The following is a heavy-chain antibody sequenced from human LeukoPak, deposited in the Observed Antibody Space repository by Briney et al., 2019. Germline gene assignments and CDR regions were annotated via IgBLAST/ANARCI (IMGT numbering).Heavy chain of an antibody. J-gene: IGHJ4*02. D-gene: IGHD4-17*01. CDR2: ISSSSSYI. CDR3: ARDSPTVTSQAIDY. Sequence: PGGSPRLSGAASGFTFSSYSMNWVRQAPGKGLEWVSSISSSSSYIYYADSVKGRFTISRDNAKNSLYLQMNSLRAEDTAVYYCARDSPTVTSQAIDYWGQGTLVTVSS. CDR1: GFTFSSYS. V-gene: IGHV3-21*01.